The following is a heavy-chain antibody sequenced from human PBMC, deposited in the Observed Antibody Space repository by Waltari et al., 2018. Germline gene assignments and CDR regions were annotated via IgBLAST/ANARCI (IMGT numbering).Heavy chain of an antibody. D-gene: IGHD3-22*01. J-gene: IGHJ4*02. CDR3: ARDRGVIVY. Sequence: EVQRVESWGGLVHPGGSLRLSCATSGFTIRNYWMSWVRQAPGKGLEWVANIKQDGSDKYYVVSVKGRFTISRDNAKNSLFLQMNSLRVEDTAVYYCARDRGVIVYWGQGTLVTVSS. V-gene: IGHV3-7*01. CDR1: GFTIRNYW. CDR2: IKQDGSDK.